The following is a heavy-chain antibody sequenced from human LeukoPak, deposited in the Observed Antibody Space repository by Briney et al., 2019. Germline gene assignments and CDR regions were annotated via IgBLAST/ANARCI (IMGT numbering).Heavy chain of an antibody. J-gene: IGHJ4*02. D-gene: IGHD5-24*01. Sequence: GGSLRLSCAASGFTFSSYSMNWVRQAPGKGLEWVSSISSSSSSYIYYADSVKGRFTISRDNAKNSLFLQMNTLRAEDTAVYYCARDPWGEMAYWGQGTLVTVSS. CDR1: GFTFSSYS. CDR3: ARDPWGEMAY. CDR2: ISSSSSSYI. V-gene: IGHV3-21*01.